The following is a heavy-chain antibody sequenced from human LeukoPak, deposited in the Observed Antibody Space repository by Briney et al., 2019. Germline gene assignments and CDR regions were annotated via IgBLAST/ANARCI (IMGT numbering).Heavy chain of an antibody. Sequence: GESLKISCKGSGYSFINYWIGWVRQMPGKGLEWMGIIYPGDSDTIYSPSFQGQVTSSADKSISTAYLQWSSLKASDTAIYYCARRDSSGYFDYWGQGTLVTVSS. CDR3: ARRDSSGYFDY. CDR1: GYSFINYW. CDR2: IYPGDSDT. V-gene: IGHV5-51*01. J-gene: IGHJ4*02. D-gene: IGHD3-22*01.